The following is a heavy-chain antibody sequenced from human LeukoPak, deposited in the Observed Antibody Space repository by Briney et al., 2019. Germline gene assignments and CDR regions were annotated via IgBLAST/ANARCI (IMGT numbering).Heavy chain of an antibody. J-gene: IGHJ4*02. CDR1: GGSLSSGSYY. Sequence: PSETLSLTCTVSGGSLSSGSYYWSWLRQPAGKGLEWIGRIYTSGSTNYNPSLKSRVTISVDTSKNQFSLKLSSVTAADTAVYYCARGGSIAAPFDYWGQGTLVTVSS. CDR3: ARGGSIAAPFDY. CDR2: IYTSGST. V-gene: IGHV4-61*02. D-gene: IGHD6-13*01.